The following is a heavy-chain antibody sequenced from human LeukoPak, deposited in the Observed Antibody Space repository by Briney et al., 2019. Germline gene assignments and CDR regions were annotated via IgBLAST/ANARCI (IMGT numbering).Heavy chain of an antibody. D-gene: IGHD3-22*01. CDR2: ITNGGGNT. V-gene: IGHV3-23*01. CDR1: GFTFSNYA. Sequence: GGSLRLSCGASGFTFSNYAISWVRQAPGKGLEWVSGITNGGGNTNYADSVKVRFTISRDNAKNTLYLQMDSLRAEDTAIYYCAKGGSSGYFSPIDSWGQGTLVTVSS. CDR3: AKGGSSGYFSPIDS. J-gene: IGHJ4*02.